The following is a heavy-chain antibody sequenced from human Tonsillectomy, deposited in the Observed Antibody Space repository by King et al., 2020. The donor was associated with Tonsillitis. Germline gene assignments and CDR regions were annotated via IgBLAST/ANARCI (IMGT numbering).Heavy chain of an antibody. CDR3: AKGGMGLSEWYIDI. Sequence: QVQLVESGGGVVQPGRSLRLSCAASGFTFSNYGMHWVRQAPGKGLEWVALIAYDASYENYADSVKGRFAISRDNSKNTLYLEMNSLRVEDTAVYYCAKGGMGLSEWYIDIWGRGTLVTVSS. CDR1: GFTFSNYG. D-gene: IGHD2-15*01. CDR2: IAYDASYE. V-gene: IGHV3-30*18. J-gene: IGHJ2*01.